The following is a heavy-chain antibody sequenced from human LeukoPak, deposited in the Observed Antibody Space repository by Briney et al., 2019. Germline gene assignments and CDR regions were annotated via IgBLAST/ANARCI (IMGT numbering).Heavy chain of an antibody. Sequence: GESLKISCKGSGYSFTSYWISWVRQMPGKGLEWMGRIDPSDSYTNYSPSFQGHVTISADKPIRTAYLQWSSLKASDTAMYYCVRGHQSSGWYGGMDVWGKGTTVTVSS. V-gene: IGHV5-10-1*01. CDR3: VRGHQSSGWYGGMDV. CDR1: GYSFTSYW. J-gene: IGHJ6*04. D-gene: IGHD6-19*01. CDR2: IDPSDSYT.